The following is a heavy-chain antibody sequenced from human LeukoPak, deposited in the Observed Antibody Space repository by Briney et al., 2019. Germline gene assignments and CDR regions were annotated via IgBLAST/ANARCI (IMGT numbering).Heavy chain of an antibody. Sequence: GGSLRLSCAASGFTFSTYAVNWVRQAPGKGLEWVSAISGSGGSTYYADSVKGRFTISRDNSKNTLYLQMNSLRAEDTAVYYCAKDHTPSDYWGQGTLVTVSS. CDR1: GFTFSTYA. V-gene: IGHV3-23*01. J-gene: IGHJ4*02. CDR2: ISGSGGST. CDR3: AKDHTPSDY.